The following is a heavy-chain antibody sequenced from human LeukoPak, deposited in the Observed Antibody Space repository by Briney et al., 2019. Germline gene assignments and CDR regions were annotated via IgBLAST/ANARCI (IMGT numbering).Heavy chain of an antibody. CDR2: INSDGSST. D-gene: IGHD3-3*01. J-gene: IGHJ6*03. CDR3: ARVVIGYYDFWSGLYYMDV. CDR1: GFTFSSYW. Sequence: PGGSLRLSCAASGFTFSSYWMHWVRQAPGKGLVWVSRINSDGSSTSYADSVKGRFTISRDNSKNTLYLQMNSLRAEDTAVYYCARVVIGYYDFWSGLYYMDVWGKGTTVTVSS. V-gene: IGHV3-74*01.